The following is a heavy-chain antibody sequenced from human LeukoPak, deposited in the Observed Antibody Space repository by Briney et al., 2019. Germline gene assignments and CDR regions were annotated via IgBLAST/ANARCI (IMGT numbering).Heavy chain of an antibody. CDR3: ARDYLTYYYDSSGYYSSYYYYYGMDV. Sequence: ASVKVSCKASGYTFTSYDINWVRLATGQGLEWMGWMNPNSGNTGYAQKFQGRVTMTRNTSISTAYMELSSLRSEDTAVCYCARDYLTYYYDSSGYYSSYYYYYGMDVWGQGTTVTVSS. J-gene: IGHJ6*02. CDR1: GYTFTSYD. V-gene: IGHV1-8*01. CDR2: MNPNSGNT. D-gene: IGHD3-22*01.